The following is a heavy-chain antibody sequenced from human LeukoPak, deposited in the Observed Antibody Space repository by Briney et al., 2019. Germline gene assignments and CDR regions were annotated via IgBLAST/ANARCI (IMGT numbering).Heavy chain of an antibody. V-gene: IGHV3-53*01. Sequence: GGSLRLSCTVSGFTVSSNYMNWVRQAPGKGLDRVSVIYNSGTTSYADSVKGRFTISRDNSKNTLYLQMNSLRAEDAAVYYCARAVPFGGYLDYWGQGTLVTVSS. CDR1: GFTVSSNY. J-gene: IGHJ4*02. CDR2: IYNSGTT. CDR3: ARAVPFGGYLDY. D-gene: IGHD2-15*01.